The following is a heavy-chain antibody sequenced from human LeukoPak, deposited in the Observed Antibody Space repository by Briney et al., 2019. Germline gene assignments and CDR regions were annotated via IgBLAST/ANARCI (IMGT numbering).Heavy chain of an antibody. V-gene: IGHV1-3*02. Sequence: ASVKVSCKASGYTFTGYYMHWVRQAPGQGLEWMGWSNAGNGNTKYSQEFQGRVTITRDTSASTAYMELSSLRSEDMAVYYCARSPRQLAPFDYWGQGTLVTVSS. CDR1: GYTFTGYY. CDR3: ARSPRQLAPFDY. CDR2: SNAGNGNT. D-gene: IGHD6-13*01. J-gene: IGHJ4*02.